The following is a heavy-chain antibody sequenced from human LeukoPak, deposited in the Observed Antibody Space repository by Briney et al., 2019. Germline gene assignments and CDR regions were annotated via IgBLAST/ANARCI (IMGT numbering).Heavy chain of an antibody. J-gene: IGHJ4*02. CDR3: ARAHVDTAMVTGRFDY. CDR1: GYTFTSYY. CDR2: TNPSGGST. D-gene: IGHD5-18*01. V-gene: IGHV1-46*01. Sequence: GASVKVSCKASGYTFTSYYMHWVRQAPGQGLEWMGITNPSGGSTSYAQKFQGRVTMTRDTSTSTVYMELSSLRSEDTAVYYCARAHVDTAMVTGRFDYWGQGTLVTVSS.